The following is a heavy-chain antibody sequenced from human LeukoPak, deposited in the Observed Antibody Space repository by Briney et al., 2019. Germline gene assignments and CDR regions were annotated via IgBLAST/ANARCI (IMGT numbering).Heavy chain of an antibody. CDR2: INTNTGNP. D-gene: IGHD2-8*01. CDR3: ARDSPTEDIVPYLGYNWFDP. V-gene: IGHV7-4-1*02. J-gene: IGHJ5*02. Sequence: AASVKVSCKASGYTFTSYAMNWVRQAPGQGLEWMGWINTNTGNPTYAQGFTGRFVFSLDTSVSTAYLQISSLKAEDTAVYYCARDSPTEDIVPYLGYNWFDPWGQGTLVTVSS. CDR1: GYTFTSYA.